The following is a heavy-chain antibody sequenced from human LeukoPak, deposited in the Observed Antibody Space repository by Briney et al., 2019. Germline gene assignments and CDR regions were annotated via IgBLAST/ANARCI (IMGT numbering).Heavy chain of an antibody. Sequence: GETLRLSCTVSGFPFSSYSKNWIRQAPGPGLEWIAYVSASRSNIYSVDSVEGLFTVYRDNAKNSMFLQMNSPRAEDTVVYYCVRVKGSYFDFWGQGNLVTVSS. CDR1: GFPFSSYS. CDR3: VRVKGSYFDF. CDR2: VSASRSNI. V-gene: IGHV3-48*01. J-gene: IGHJ4*02.